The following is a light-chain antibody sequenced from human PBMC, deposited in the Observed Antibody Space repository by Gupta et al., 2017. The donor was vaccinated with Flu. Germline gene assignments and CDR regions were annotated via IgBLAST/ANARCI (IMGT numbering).Light chain of an antibody. CDR2: LGS. CDR1: QSLLHSNGKKY. V-gene: IGKV2-28*01. J-gene: IGKJ4*01. Sequence: IVMTQSPLSLPVTPAEPASISCRSSQSLLHSNGKKYLDWYLQKPGQSPQLLISLGSIRASGVPDRFSGSGSATDFTLKISRVEADDVGVYYCMQALQTPRTFGGGTKVEIK. CDR3: MQALQTPRT.